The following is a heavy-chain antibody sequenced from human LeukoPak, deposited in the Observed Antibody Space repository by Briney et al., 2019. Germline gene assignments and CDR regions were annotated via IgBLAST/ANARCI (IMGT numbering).Heavy chain of an antibody. CDR2: IITIFGTA. D-gene: IGHD5-24*01. CDR1: GGTFSSYA. J-gene: IGHJ6*03. V-gene: IGHV1-69*05. Sequence: ASVKVSCKDSGGTFSSYAISWVRPAPGQGLEWMGGIITIFGTANYAQKFQGRVTITTDESTSTAYMELSSLRSEDTAVYYCARDRGDGYKSAIYYYYYMDVWGKGTTVTVSS. CDR3: ARDRGDGYKSAIYYYYYMDV.